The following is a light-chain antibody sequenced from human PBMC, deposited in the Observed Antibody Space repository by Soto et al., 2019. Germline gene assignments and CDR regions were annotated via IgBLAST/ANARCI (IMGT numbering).Light chain of an antibody. CDR3: SSYTGSSTLDV. CDR2: EVS. J-gene: IGLJ1*01. CDR1: SSDIGSFDY. Sequence: QSALTQPASVSGSPGQSITISCTGTSSDIGSFDYVSWYQQHPGKAPKFIIYEVSNRPSGVSDRFSGSKSGNTASLTISGLRAEDEADYYYSSYTGSSTLDVFGTGTKLTVL. V-gene: IGLV2-14*01.